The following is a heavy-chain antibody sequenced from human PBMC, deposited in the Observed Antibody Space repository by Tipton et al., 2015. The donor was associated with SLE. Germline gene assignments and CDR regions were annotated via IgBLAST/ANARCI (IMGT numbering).Heavy chain of an antibody. J-gene: IGHJ5*02. Sequence: QVQLVQSGAEVKKPGASVKVSCKASGYTFTGYYLQWVRQAPGQGLEWMGRINPNSGDTYYAQKFQGRVTMTRDTSISTAYMELSRLRSDDPAVYYCARVRRPSWFDPWGQGTLVTVSS. D-gene: IGHD1-14*01. V-gene: IGHV1-2*06. CDR2: INPNSGDT. CDR3: ARVRRPSWFDP. CDR1: GYTFTGYY.